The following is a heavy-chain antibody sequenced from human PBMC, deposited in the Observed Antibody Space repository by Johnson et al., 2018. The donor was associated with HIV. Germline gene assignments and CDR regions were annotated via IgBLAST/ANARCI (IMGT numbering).Heavy chain of an antibody. J-gene: IGHJ3*02. CDR1: GFTFDDYG. CDR3: ARHYYDSSGYSLDAFDI. CDR2: MNWNGGST. V-gene: IGHV3-20*04. Sequence: VQLVESGGGVVRPGGSLRLSCAASGFTFDDYGMSLVRQAPGKGLEWVSGMNWNGGSTGYADSVKGRFTISRDNAKNSLYLQMNSLRAEDTALYYCARHYYDSSGYSLDAFDIWGQGTMVTVSS. D-gene: IGHD3-22*01.